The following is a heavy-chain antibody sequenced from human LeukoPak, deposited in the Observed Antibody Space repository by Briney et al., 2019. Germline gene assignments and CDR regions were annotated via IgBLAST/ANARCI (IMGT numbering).Heavy chain of an antibody. Sequence: GGSLRLSCAASGFTFSSYWMTWVRQAPGKGLEWVADIKGDGSEKRCEDSVKGRFTVSRDNAKNSLYLQMNSLRVEDTAVYYCARYVGWFRFDYWGHGTLVTASS. CDR1: GFTFSSYW. CDR3: ARYVGWFRFDY. J-gene: IGHJ4*01. D-gene: IGHD2-15*01. V-gene: IGHV3-7*03. CDR2: IKGDGSEK.